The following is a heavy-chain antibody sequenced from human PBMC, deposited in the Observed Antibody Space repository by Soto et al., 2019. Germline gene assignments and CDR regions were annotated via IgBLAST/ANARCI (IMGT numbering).Heavy chain of an antibody. CDR2: IYPGDSDT. J-gene: IGHJ3*02. Sequence: GESLKISCKGSGYSFTSYWIGWVRQMPGKGLEWMGIIYPGDSDTRYSPSFQGQVTISADKSISTAYLQWSSLKASDTAMYYCARSCCWPDVGDAFDIWGQGTMVTVSS. CDR3: ARSCCWPDVGDAFDI. CDR1: GYSFTSYW. D-gene: IGHD2-15*01. V-gene: IGHV5-51*01.